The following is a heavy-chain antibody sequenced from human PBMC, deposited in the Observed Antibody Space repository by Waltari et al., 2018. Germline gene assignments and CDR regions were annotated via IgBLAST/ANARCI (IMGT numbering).Heavy chain of an antibody. D-gene: IGHD3-3*01. J-gene: IGHJ4*02. CDR2: ISGSGGST. Sequence: EVQLLESGGGLVQPGGSLRLSCAASGFTFSSYAMSWVRQAPGKGLEWVSAISGSGGSTYYADSVKGRFTISRDNSKNTLYLQMNSLRAEDTAVYYCAQGRFLEWLSPYFDYWGQGTLVTVSS. CDR1: GFTFSSYA. CDR3: AQGRFLEWLSPYFDY. V-gene: IGHV3-23*01.